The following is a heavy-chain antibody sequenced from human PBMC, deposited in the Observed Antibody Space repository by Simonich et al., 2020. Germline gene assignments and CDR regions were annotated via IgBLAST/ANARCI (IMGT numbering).Heavy chain of an antibody. CDR3: ARARLYSSSHAFDI. D-gene: IGHD6-6*01. V-gene: IGHV1-2*02. Sequence: QVQLVQSGAEVKKPGASVKVSCKASGYTFTGYYMHWVRQAPGHGLEWRGWINPNSGGTNYAQKFQGRVTMTRDTSISTAYMELSRLRSDDTAVYYCARARLYSSSHAFDIWGQGTMVTVSS. CDR2: INPNSGGT. CDR1: GYTFTGYY. J-gene: IGHJ3*02.